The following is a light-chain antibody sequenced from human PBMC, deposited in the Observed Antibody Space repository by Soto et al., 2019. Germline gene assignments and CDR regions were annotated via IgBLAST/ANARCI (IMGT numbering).Light chain of an antibody. Sequence: IVLTQSPGTLSLSPGERATLSCRASQSVSSSYLAWYKQQPGQAPRLLIYGTSSRATGIPDRFRGSGSGTDFTLPIRRLEPEDFAVYSCQQYGRSPPMYTFGQGTKLEIK. CDR1: QSVSSSY. V-gene: IGKV3-20*01. CDR3: QQYGRSPPMYT. J-gene: IGKJ2*01. CDR2: GTS.